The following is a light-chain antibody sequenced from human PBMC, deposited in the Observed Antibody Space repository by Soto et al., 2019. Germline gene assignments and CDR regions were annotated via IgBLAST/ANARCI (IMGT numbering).Light chain of an antibody. V-gene: IGKV3-20*01. CDR1: QSVSRNY. CDR2: GAS. CDR3: QQYASSKT. J-gene: IGKJ1*01. Sequence: EIVLTQSPGTLSLSPGERATLSCRASQSVSRNYLAWYQQKPGQAPRLLIYGASSRATGIPDRFSGSGSGTDFTLTISRLEPEDLAVYYCQQYASSKTFGQGTKVEIK.